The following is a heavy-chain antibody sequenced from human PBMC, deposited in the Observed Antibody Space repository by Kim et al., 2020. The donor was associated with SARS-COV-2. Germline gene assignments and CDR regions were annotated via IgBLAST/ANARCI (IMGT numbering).Heavy chain of an antibody. CDR2: MHPKTGDT. CDR3: AREGLGKADDALDA. J-gene: IGHJ3*01. CDR1: GYIFTDHY. V-gene: IGHV1-2*02. Sequence: ASVKVSCKASGYIFTDHYLHWVRQAPGQGLEWMGWMHPKTGDTRYAQKFQGRVTMTRDTSISTAYMDLKRLGSDDTAAYYCAREGLGKADDALDAWGQGTMVAVSS.